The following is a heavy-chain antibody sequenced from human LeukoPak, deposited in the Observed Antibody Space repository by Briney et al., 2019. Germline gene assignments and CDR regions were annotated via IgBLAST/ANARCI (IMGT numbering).Heavy chain of an antibody. CDR3: ARGQGSSSWDY. J-gene: IGHJ4*02. D-gene: IGHD6-6*01. CDR1: GGSFSGYY. CDR2: INHSGST. Sequence: SETLSLTCAVYGGSFSGYYWSWIRQPPGKGLEWIGEINHSGSTNYNPSLKSRVTTSVDTSKNQFSLKLSSVTAADTAVYYCARGQGSSSWDYWGQGTLVTVSS. V-gene: IGHV4-34*01.